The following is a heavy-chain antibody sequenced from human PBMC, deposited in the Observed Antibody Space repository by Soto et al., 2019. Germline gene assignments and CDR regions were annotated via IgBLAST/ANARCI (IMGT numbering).Heavy chain of an antibody. CDR2: IIAFIGTA. D-gene: IGHD4-17*01. CDR1: GGTFSSYA. J-gene: IGHJ3*02. Sequence: ASVKVSCKASGGTFSSYAISWVRQAPGQGLEWMGGIIAFIGTANYAQKLQGRVTMTTDTSTSTAYMELRSLRSDDTAVYYCARDLVTEMTTVTTDAFDIWGQGTMVTVSS. V-gene: IGHV1-18*01. CDR3: ARDLVTEMTTVTTDAFDI.